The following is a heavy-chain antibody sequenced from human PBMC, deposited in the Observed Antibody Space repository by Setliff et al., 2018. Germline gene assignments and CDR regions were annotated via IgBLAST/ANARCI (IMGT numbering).Heavy chain of an antibody. CDR2: IYTRGST. CDR3: ARGGGRIRQLGATGVHTFDI. J-gene: IGHJ3*02. CDR1: GGSISSYY. D-gene: IGHD1-1*01. V-gene: IGHV4-4*08. Sequence: PSETLSLTCSVSGGSISSYYWSWIRQPPGKGLEWIGYIYTRGSTNYNPSLQSRVTISVDTAKKQSSLKLNSVTAAGTAIYYCARGGGRIRQLGATGVHTFDIWGQGTMVT.